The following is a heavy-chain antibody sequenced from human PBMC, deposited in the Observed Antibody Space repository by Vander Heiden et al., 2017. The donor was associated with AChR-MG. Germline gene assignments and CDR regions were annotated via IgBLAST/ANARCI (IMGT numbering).Heavy chain of an antibody. CDR2: ISAYNGNT. CDR1: GYTFTSYG. D-gene: IGHD4-17*01. Sequence: QVQLVQSGAEVKKPGASVKVSCKASGYTFTSYGISWVRQAPGQGLEWMGWISAYNGNTDYAQKLQGRVTMTTDTSTSTAYMELRSLRSDGTAVYYCARAAADDYGDYEVGGYFDYWGQGTLVTVSS. J-gene: IGHJ4*02. CDR3: ARAAADDYGDYEVGGYFDY. V-gene: IGHV1-18*01.